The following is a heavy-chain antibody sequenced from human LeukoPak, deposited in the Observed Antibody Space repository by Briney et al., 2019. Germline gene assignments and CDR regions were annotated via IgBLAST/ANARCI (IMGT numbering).Heavy chain of an antibody. V-gene: IGHV1-69*13. CDR2: IIPIFGTA. Sequence: ASVKVSCKASGGTFSSYAISWVRQAPGQGLEWMGGIIPIFGTANYAQKFQGRVTITADESTSTAYMELSSLRSEDTAVYYCARESPGRYYYDSSGYTYFDYWGQGTLVTVSS. CDR1: GGTFSSYA. D-gene: IGHD3-22*01. J-gene: IGHJ4*02. CDR3: ARESPGRYYYDSSGYTYFDY.